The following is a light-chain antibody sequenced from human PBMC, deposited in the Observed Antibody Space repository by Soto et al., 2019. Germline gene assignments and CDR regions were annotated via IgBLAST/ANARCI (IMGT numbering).Light chain of an antibody. Sequence: IQMTQSPSTLSGSVGASVTITCRASQTISSWLSWYHQKPGKAPKLLIYKASTLKSGVPSRFSGSGSGTEFTLTISSLQPDDFATYYCQHYNSYSEAFGQGTKVDI. CDR3: QHYNSYSEA. CDR2: KAS. V-gene: IGKV1-5*03. CDR1: QTISSW. J-gene: IGKJ1*01.